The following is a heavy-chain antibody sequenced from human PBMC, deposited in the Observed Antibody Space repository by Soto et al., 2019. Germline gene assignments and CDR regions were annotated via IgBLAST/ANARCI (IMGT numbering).Heavy chain of an antibody. CDR2: ISYDGRNE. CDR1: GFTFSTYG. CDR3: ARDISGWVGEVAFDY. V-gene: IGHV3-30*04. J-gene: IGHJ4*02. Sequence: PGGSLRLSCAASGFTFSTYGFHWVRQAPDKGLEWVAFISYDGRNEYYGDSVKGRFTISRDNSKNTLYLQMNSVRPEDTSVYYCARDISGWVGEVAFDYWGQGALVTVSS. D-gene: IGHD3-10*01.